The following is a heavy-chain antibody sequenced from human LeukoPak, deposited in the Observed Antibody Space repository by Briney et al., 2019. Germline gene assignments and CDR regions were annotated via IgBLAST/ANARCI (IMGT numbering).Heavy chain of an antibody. CDR2: ISSNGGST. V-gene: IGHV3-64*01. D-gene: IGHD3-3*01. Sequence: SGGSLRLSCAASGFTFSSYAMHWVRQAPGKGLEYVSAISSNGGSTYYANSVKGRFTISRDNSKNTLYLQMGSLRAEDMAAYYCARGRDFWSGYSTNWFDPWGQGTLVTVSS. CDR3: ARGRDFWSGYSTNWFDP. J-gene: IGHJ5*02. CDR1: GFTFSSYA.